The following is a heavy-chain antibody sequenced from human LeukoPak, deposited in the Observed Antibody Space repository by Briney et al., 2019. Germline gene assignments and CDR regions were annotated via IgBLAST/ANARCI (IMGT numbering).Heavy chain of an antibody. J-gene: IGHJ6*03. CDR3: ARDLGSSRYHYMDV. CDR1: GGSINDSRYY. V-gene: IGHV4-39*07. CDR2: IYYSGTI. Sequence: PSETLSLTCTVSGGSINDSRYYWGWIRQPPGKGLEWIGTIYYSGTIYYNPSLKSRVTISLDTSKNHFSLKLSSVTAADTAVYYCARDLGSSRYHYMDVWGKGTTVTVSS. D-gene: IGHD3-10*01.